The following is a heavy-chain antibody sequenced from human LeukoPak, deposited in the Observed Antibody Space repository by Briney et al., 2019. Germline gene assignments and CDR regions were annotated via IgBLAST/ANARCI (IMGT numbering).Heavy chain of an antibody. J-gene: IGHJ4*02. CDR2: IWYDGSNK. CDR1: GFIFSNYA. Sequence: GGSLRLSCAAPGFIFSNYAMSWVRQAPGKGLEWVAVIWYDGSNKYYADSVKGRFTISRDNSQNTLFLQMNSLRAEDTAVYYCARGVTTFDYWGQGTLVTASS. D-gene: IGHD4-17*01. V-gene: IGHV3-33*01. CDR3: ARGVTTFDY.